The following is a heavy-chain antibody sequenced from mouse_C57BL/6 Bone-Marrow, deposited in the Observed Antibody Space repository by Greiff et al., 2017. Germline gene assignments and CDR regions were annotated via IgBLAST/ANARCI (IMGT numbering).Heavy chain of an antibody. CDR1: GYTFTSYD. CDR3: ASITTVVATGYYAMDY. D-gene: IGHD1-1*01. J-gene: IGHJ4*01. V-gene: IGHV1-85*01. CDR2: IYPRDGST. Sequence: QVQLQQSGPELVKPGASVKLSCKASGYTFTSYDINWVKQRPGQGLEWIGWIYPRDGSTKYNEKFKGKATLTVDTSSSTAYMELHSLTSEDSAVYYCASITTVVATGYYAMDYWGQGTSVTVSS.